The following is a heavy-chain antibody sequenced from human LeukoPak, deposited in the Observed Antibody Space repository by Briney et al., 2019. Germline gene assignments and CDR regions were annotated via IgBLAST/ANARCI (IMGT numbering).Heavy chain of an antibody. Sequence: SETLSLTCAVYGGSFSGYYWSWIRQPPGKGLEWIGEINHSGSTNYNPSLKSRVTISVDTSKNQFSLKLSSVTAADTAVYYCARGTPPLLWFGESYYFDYRRQGTLVTVSS. CDR2: INHSGST. CDR1: GGSFSGYY. CDR3: ARGTPPLLWFGESYYFDY. D-gene: IGHD3-10*01. J-gene: IGHJ4*02. V-gene: IGHV4-34*01.